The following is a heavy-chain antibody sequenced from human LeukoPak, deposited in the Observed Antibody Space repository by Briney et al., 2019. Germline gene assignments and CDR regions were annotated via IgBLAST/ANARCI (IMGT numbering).Heavy chain of an antibody. J-gene: IGHJ4*02. CDR1: GGSISSGSYY. CDR2: IYTSGST. CDR3: ARGDGYNLDY. V-gene: IGHV4-61*02. Sequence: SQTLSLTCTVSGGSISSGSYYWSCIRQPAGKGLEWIGRIYTSGSTNYNPSLKSRVTISVDPSKNQFSLKLSSATAADTAVYYCARGDGYNLDYWGQGTLVTVSS. D-gene: IGHD5-24*01.